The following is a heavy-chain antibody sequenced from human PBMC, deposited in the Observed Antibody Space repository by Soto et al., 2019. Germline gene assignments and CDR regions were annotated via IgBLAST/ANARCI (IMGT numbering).Heavy chain of an antibody. CDR2: ISYDGSNK. J-gene: IGHJ4*02. CDR3: AKTYYYDSSGPLDDY. CDR1: GFTFSSYG. V-gene: IGHV3-30*18. Sequence: QVQLVESGGGVVQPGRSLRLSCAASGFTFSSYGMHWVRQAPGKGLEWVAVISYDGSNKYYADSVKGRFTISRDNSKNTLYLQKNSLRAEDTAVYYCAKTYYYDSSGPLDDYWGQGTLVTVSS. D-gene: IGHD3-22*01.